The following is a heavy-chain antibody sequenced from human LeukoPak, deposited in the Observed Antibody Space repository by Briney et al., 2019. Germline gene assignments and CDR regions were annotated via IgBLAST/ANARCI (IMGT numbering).Heavy chain of an antibody. CDR2: ISSSGSTI. J-gene: IGHJ4*02. V-gene: IGHV3-11*04. CDR1: GFTFSDYY. Sequence: GGSLRLSCAASGFTFSDYYMSWIRQAPGKGLEWVSYISSSGSTIYYADSVKGRFTISGDNAKNSLYLQMNSLRAEDTAVYYCARNYYDSSGYYSAPHYWGQGTLVTVSS. D-gene: IGHD3-22*01. CDR3: ARNYYDSSGYYSAPHY.